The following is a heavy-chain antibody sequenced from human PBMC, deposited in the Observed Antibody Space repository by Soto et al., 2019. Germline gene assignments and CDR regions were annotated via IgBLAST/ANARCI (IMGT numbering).Heavy chain of an antibody. V-gene: IGHV4-59*01. CDR3: MKFDSSGL. CDR1: GGSIRSDH. Sequence: SETLSLTCTVSGGSIRSDHWSWTRQPPGKGLEWIGYIYYSGSTSYNPSLRSRVTMSVDTSKNQFSLKLSSVTAADTAIYYCMKFDSSGLWGQGTLVTV. CDR2: IYYSGST. D-gene: IGHD3-22*01. J-gene: IGHJ4*02.